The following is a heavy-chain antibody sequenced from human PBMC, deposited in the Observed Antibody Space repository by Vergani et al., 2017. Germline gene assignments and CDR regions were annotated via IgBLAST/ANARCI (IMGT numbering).Heavy chain of an antibody. V-gene: IGHV3-9*01. CDR1: GFTFDDYA. D-gene: IGHD3-22*01. Sequence: EVQLVESGGGLVQPGRSLRLSCAVSGFTFDDYAMHWVRQAPGKGLEWVSGISWNSGSIGYADSVKGRFTISRDNAKNSLYLQMNSLRAEDTALYYCAKGVGSSGYVENWFDPWGQGTLVTVSS. J-gene: IGHJ5*02. CDR3: AKGVGSSGYVENWFDP. CDR2: ISWNSGSI.